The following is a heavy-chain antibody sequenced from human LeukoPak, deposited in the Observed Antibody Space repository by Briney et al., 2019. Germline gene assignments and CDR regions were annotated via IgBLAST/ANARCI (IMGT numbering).Heavy chain of an antibody. CDR2: ISWDGRNK. CDR3: ARSVVTPSSWFDP. J-gene: IGHJ5*02. CDR1: GFTFSNYG. V-gene: IGHV3-30*03. Sequence: GRSLRLSCVASGFTFSNYGMHWVRQAPGKGLEWVASISWDGRNKYYADSVTGRFTISRDNSQNTLYLQMNSLRGEDTAVYYCARSVVTPSSWFDPWGQGTLVTVSS. D-gene: IGHD4-23*01.